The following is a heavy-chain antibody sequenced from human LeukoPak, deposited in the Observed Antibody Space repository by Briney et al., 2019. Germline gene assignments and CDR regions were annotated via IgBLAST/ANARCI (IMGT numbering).Heavy chain of an antibody. Sequence: GGSLRLSCAASRFTFSSYEMNWVRQAPGKGLEWVSYISSSGSTIYYADSVKGRFTISRDNAKNSLYLQMNSLRVEDTARYYCVREAGYCASVCLKSNWFDPWGQGTLVTVSS. CDR1: RFTFSSYE. V-gene: IGHV3-48*03. J-gene: IGHJ5*02. CDR2: ISSSGSTI. D-gene: IGHD2-21*02. CDR3: VREAGYCASVCLKSNWFDP.